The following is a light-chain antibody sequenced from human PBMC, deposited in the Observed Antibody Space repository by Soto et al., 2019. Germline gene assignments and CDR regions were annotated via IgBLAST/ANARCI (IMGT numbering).Light chain of an antibody. CDR2: AAS. V-gene: IGKV1-27*01. J-gene: IGKJ2*01. CDR3: QNYNSAPYT. CDR1: RVINNY. Sequence: DIQMTQSPSSLSVSVGDRVAITCRASRVINNYLAWYQQKPGQVPELLIFAASTLQSGVPSRFSGSGSGTDFTLTISSLQPEDVATYYCQNYNSAPYTFGQGTKLEIK.